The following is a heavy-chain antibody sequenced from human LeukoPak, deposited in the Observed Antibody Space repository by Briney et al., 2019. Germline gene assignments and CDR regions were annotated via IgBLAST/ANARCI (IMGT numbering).Heavy chain of an antibody. V-gene: IGHV4-4*07. D-gene: IGHD4-17*01. J-gene: IGHJ5*02. CDR2: IYTSGST. CDR1: GGSISSYY. Sequence: SETLSLTCTVSGGSISSYYWSWIRQPAGKGLEWIGRIYTSGSTNYNPSLKSRVTMSVDTSKNQFSLKLSSVTAADTAVYYCAREQFTVTTRYNWFDPWGQGTPVTVSS. CDR3: AREQFTVTTRYNWFDP.